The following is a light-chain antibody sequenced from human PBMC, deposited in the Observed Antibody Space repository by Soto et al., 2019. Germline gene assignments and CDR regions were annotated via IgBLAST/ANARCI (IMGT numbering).Light chain of an antibody. CDR1: QSVRSH. CDR2: GAS. Sequence: EIVLTQSPATLSASPGERVTLSCRASQSVRSHLAWYQQKPGQAPRVLIYGASNRATGIPDMFSGSGAGTDFTITISRLEPEDFAVDYCQQYGSSGTFGPGTQVDIK. CDR3: QQYGSSGT. V-gene: IGKV3-20*01. J-gene: IGKJ1*01.